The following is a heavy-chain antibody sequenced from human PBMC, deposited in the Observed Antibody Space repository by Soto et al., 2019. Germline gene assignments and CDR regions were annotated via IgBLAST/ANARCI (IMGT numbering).Heavy chain of an antibody. CDR3: AKDAYYGSSGYYYYFDY. Sequence: PGGSLRLSCAASGLTFSNYGMHWVRQAPGKGLEWVAVISSDGSDKHYVDSVEGRFTISRDNIKNTLFLQMNSLRVEDTAVYYRAKDAYYGSSGYYYYFDYWGQGTLVTVSS. CDR2: ISSDGSDK. D-gene: IGHD3-22*01. CDR1: GLTFSNYG. V-gene: IGHV3-30*18. J-gene: IGHJ4*02.